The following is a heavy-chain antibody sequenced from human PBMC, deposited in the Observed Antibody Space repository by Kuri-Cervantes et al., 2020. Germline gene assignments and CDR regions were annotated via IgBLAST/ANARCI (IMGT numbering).Heavy chain of an antibody. D-gene: IGHD3-22*01. V-gene: IGHV4-39*01. Sequence: ESLKISCTVSGSSISSSSYYWGWIRQPPGKGLEWIGSIYYSGSTYYNPSLKSRVTISVDTSKNQFSLKLSSVTAADTAVYYCARHAHYYDSSGYYYVGYFDYWGQGTLVTVSS. CDR2: IYYSGST. CDR3: ARHAHYYDSSGYYYVGYFDY. J-gene: IGHJ4*02. CDR1: GSSISSSSYY.